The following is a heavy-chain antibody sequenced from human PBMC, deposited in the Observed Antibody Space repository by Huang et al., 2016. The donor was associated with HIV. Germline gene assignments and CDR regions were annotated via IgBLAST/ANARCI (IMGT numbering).Heavy chain of an antibody. CDR3: ARTGSYYYGSGSYHFGDY. Sequence: QVQLVESGGGVVQPGRSLRLSCAASGLAFSSYAMHWVRQAPGKGLEWLAMISIDGSNKNYAHSVKGRFTISRDNSKGTVYLQMNSLRPEDTAVYSCARTGSYYYGSGSYHFGDYWGQGTLVTVSS. V-gene: IGHV3-30-3*01. CDR1: GLAFSSYA. J-gene: IGHJ4*02. CDR2: ISIDGSNK. D-gene: IGHD3-10*01.